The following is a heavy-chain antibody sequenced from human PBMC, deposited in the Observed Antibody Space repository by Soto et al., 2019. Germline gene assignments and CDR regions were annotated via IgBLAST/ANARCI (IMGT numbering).Heavy chain of an antibody. J-gene: IGHJ3*02. CDR3: ASPQGKSYGFGFDI. CDR2: IYPGDSDT. Sequence: GESLKISCKGSGYSFYSYWIAWVRQTPGKGLEWMGIIYPGDSDTRYSPSFQGQVTISVDKSISTAYLHWNSLKASDTTMYYCASPQGKSYGFGFDIWGQGTMVTVSS. V-gene: IGHV5-51*01. CDR1: GYSFYSYW. D-gene: IGHD3-10*01.